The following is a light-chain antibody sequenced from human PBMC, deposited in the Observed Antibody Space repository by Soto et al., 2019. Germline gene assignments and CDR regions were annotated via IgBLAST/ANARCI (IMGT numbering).Light chain of an antibody. Sequence: QAVVTQEPSFSVSPGGTVTLTCGSSSGSVSTSYYPSWYQQTPGQAPRTLIYSTNTRSSGVPDRFSGSILGNKAALTITGAQADDESDYYCVLYMGSWVFGGGTKVTVL. CDR1: SGSVSTSYY. V-gene: IGLV8-61*01. J-gene: IGLJ3*02. CDR2: STN. CDR3: VLYMGSWV.